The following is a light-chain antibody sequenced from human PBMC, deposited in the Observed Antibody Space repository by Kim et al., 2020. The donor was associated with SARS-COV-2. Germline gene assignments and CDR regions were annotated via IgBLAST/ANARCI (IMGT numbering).Light chain of an antibody. V-gene: IGLV2-14*03. Sequence: GQSLTITCTGSGGDLGCYNVGPGYQQQPGKGPKLMINGVSHRPSGVSNRFSGSKSGNTASLTLSGLQAEDEAEYYCSSYTSSSTVVFGGGTQLTVL. J-gene: IGLJ2*01. CDR2: GVS. CDR3: SSYTSSSTVV. CDR1: GGDLGCYNV.